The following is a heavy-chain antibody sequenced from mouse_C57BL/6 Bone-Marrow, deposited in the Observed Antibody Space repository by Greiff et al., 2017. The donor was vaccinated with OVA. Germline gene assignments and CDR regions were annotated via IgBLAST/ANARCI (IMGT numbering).Heavy chain of an antibody. CDR1: GFTFTDYY. J-gene: IGHJ2*01. Sequence: EVNVVESGGGLVRPGGSLSLSCAASGFTFTDYYMSWVRQPPGKALEWLGFIRNKANGYTTEYSASVKGRFTISRDNSQSILYLQMNALRAEDSATYYCARYTYDLDYWGQGTTLTVSS. V-gene: IGHV7-3*01. CDR3: ARYTYDLDY. CDR2: IRNKANGYTT. D-gene: IGHD2-3*01.